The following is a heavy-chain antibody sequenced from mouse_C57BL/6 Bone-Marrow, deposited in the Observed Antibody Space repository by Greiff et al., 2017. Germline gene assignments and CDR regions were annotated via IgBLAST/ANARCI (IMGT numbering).Heavy chain of an antibody. CDR3: ARYPFRSSGPLAMDY. CDR1: GYAFSSSW. D-gene: IGHD3-2*02. Sequence: VQLQESGPELVKPGASVKISCKAPGYAFSSSWMNWVKQRPGKGLEWIGRLYPGDGDTNYNGKFKGKATLTADKSSSTAYMQLSSLTCEDSAVYFCARYPFRSSGPLAMDYWGQGTSVTVSS. CDR2: LYPGDGDT. J-gene: IGHJ4*01. V-gene: IGHV1-82*01.